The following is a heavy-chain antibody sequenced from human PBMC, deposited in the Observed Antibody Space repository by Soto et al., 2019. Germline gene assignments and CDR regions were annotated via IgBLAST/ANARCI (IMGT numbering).Heavy chain of an antibody. CDR2: SNHSGST. D-gene: IGHD2-2*01. J-gene: IGHJ6*02. V-gene: IGHV4-34*01. CDR3: ARGRDIVVVPAAPSMDV. Sequence: ETLSLTCAVYGGSFSGYYWSWIRQPPGRGLEWIGESNHSGSTNYNPSLKSRVTISVDTSKNQFSLKLSSVTAADTAVYYCARGRDIVVVPAAPSMDVWGQGTTVTVSS. CDR1: GGSFSGYY.